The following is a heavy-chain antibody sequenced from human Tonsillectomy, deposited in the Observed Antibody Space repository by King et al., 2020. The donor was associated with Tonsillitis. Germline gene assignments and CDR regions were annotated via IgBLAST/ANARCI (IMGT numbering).Heavy chain of an antibody. CDR1: GYTFTSYD. J-gene: IGHJ5*02. D-gene: IGHD3-3*01. Sequence: QLVQSGAEVKKPGASVKVSCKASGYTFTSYDINWVRQATGQGLEWMGWMNPNSGNTGYAQKFQGRVTMTTNTSISTAYMELSSLRSEDTDVYYCARRSSRTVLRFLGPSHWFDPWGQGTLVTVSS. CDR3: ARRSSRTVLRFLGPSHWFDP. V-gene: IGHV1-8*01. CDR2: MNPNSGNT.